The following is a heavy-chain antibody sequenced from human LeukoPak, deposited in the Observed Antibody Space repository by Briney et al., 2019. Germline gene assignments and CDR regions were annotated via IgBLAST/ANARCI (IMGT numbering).Heavy chain of an antibody. Sequence: GASVKVSCKSSGYTFTGYYMHWVRQPPGQGLEWMGWINPSSGGTNYAQKFQGRVTMTRDTSISTAYMELSSLRSDDTAVYSCARAQTMAAAGTGPGDFWGQGTLVTVSS. CDR1: GYTFTGYY. CDR3: ARAQTMAAAGTGPGDF. D-gene: IGHD6-13*01. V-gene: IGHV1-2*02. CDR2: INPSSGGT. J-gene: IGHJ4*02.